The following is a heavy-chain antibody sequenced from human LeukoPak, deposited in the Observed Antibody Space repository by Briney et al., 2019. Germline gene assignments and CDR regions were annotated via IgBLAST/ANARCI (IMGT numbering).Heavy chain of an antibody. V-gene: IGHV3-30*03. CDR1: GFTFSSYG. CDR2: ISYDGSNK. Sequence: GGSLRLSCAASGFTFSSYGMHWVRQAPGKGLEWVAVISYDGSNKYYADSVKGRFTISRDNSKNTLYLQMNSLRAEDTAVYYCARDTGIVVVPGAFDIWGQGTMVTVSS. CDR3: ARDTGIVVVPGAFDI. D-gene: IGHD2-2*01. J-gene: IGHJ3*02.